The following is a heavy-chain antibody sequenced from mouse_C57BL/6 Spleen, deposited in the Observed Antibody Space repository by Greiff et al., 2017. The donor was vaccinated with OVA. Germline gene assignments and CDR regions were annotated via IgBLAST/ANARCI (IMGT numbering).Heavy chain of an antibody. CDR1: GYTFTDYY. D-gene: IGHD2-3*01. Sequence: VQLQQSGPELVKPGASVKISCKASGYTFTDYYMNWVKQSHGKSLEWIGDINPNNGGTSYNQKFKGKATLTVDKSSRTAYMELRILTSEDSAVYDCATHDGYYVSAWFAYWGQGTLVTVSA. J-gene: IGHJ3*01. V-gene: IGHV1-26*01. CDR3: ATHDGYYVSAWFAY. CDR2: INPNNGGT.